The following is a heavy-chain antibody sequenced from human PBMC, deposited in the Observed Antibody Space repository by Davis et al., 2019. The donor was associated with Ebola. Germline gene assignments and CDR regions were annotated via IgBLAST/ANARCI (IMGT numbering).Heavy chain of an antibody. CDR2: IYYSGST. D-gene: IGHD3-22*01. Sequence: PSETLSLTCTVSGGSISSSGYYWSWIRQHPGKGLEWIGYIYYSGSTYYKPSLKSRVTISLDTSKNQFSLNLSSVTAADTAVYYCARDLRYDSSGSDYYFYMDVWGKGTTVTVSS. J-gene: IGHJ6*03. CDR1: GGSISSSGYY. V-gene: IGHV4-31*03. CDR3: ARDLRYDSSGSDYYFYMDV.